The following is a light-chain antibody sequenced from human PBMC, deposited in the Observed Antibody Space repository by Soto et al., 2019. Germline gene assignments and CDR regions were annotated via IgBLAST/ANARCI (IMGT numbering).Light chain of an antibody. CDR2: EVS. V-gene: IGLV2-14*01. Sequence: QSALTQPASVSGSPGQSITISCTGTSSDVGGYNYVSWYQQHPGKAPKLMIYEVSNRPSGVSNRFSGSKSGNTASLTISGLQAEDEADYYCSSYTSSSTLMFGTGTKV. CDR1: SSDVGGYNY. J-gene: IGLJ1*01. CDR3: SSYTSSSTLM.